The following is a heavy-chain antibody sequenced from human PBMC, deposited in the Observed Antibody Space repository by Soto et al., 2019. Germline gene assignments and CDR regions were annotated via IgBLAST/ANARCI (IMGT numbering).Heavy chain of an antibody. CDR2: INPNSCGT. J-gene: IGHJ3*02. CDR1: GYTFTGYY. Sequence: ASVKVSCKASGYTFTGYYMHWVRQAPGQGLEWMGWINPNSCGTNYAQKFQGWVTMTRDTSISTAYMELSRLRSDDTAVYYCARGNDSSVYDAFEIWGQGTMVTVSS. CDR3: ARGNDSSVYDAFEI. D-gene: IGHD3-22*01. V-gene: IGHV1-2*04.